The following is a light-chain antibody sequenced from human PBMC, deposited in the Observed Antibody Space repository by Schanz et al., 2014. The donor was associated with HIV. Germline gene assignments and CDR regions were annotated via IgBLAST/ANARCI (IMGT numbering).Light chain of an antibody. CDR2: TSS. CDR1: QGISRH. CDR3: LQDYNYPFT. V-gene: IGKV1-6*01. Sequence: AIQLTQSPSTLSASVGDRVRITCRASQGISRHLPWYQQKPGKPPKPLIYTSSSLQSGVPSRFSGSGSGTDFTLTISSLQPEDFGTYYCLQDYNYPFTFGPGTKVEIK. J-gene: IGKJ3*01.